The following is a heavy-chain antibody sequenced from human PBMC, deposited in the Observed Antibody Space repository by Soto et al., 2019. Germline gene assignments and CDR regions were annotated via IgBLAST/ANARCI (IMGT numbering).Heavy chain of an antibody. Sequence: HPGGSLRLSCRASGFIVSSHEVNWFRQPPGKGLEWLSYINGVSGATYYAPSVKGRFTVSRDDAENSIHLQMNSLRADDTALYYCARETPHCGGDCLDYWGQGTLVTVSS. J-gene: IGHJ4*02. CDR1: GFIVSSHE. V-gene: IGHV3-48*03. CDR3: ARETPHCGGDCLDY. D-gene: IGHD2-21*02. CDR2: INGVSGAT.